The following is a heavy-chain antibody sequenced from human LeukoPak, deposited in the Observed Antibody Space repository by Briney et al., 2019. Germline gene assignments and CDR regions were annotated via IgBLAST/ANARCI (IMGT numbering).Heavy chain of an antibody. Sequence: SETLSLTCTASGASISTGGFYWTWIRQPPGEGLEWIGYIYYTGSVDYNASLKSRLTISLDTSKNRFSLKLNSVTAADTAVYYCARDHSYYFGSQTSTLDVWGQGTALTVSS. J-gene: IGHJ6*02. D-gene: IGHD3-10*01. CDR3: ARDHSYYFGSQTSTLDV. V-gene: IGHV4-31*03. CDR2: IYYTGSV. CDR1: GASISTGGFY.